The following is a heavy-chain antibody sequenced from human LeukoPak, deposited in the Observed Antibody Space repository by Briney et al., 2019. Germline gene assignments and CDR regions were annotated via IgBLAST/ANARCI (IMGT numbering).Heavy chain of an antibody. V-gene: IGHV3-74*01. J-gene: IGHJ4*02. CDR1: GFTFSRYW. Sequence: PGGSLRLSCAASGFTFSRYWMHWVRQAPGKGLVWVSRINSDGSSTSYADSVKGRFTISRDNAKNTLYLQMNSLRAEDTAVYYCARGYQLLGYYFDYWGQGTLVTVSS. CDR2: INSDGSST. CDR3: ARGYQLLGYYFDY. D-gene: IGHD2-2*01.